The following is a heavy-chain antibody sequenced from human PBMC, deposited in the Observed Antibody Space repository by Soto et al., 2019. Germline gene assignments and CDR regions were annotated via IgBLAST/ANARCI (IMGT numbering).Heavy chain of an antibody. CDR1: GGSISSSSYY. CDR3: ARISSPAHYYDSSGDY. CDR2: IYYSGST. Sequence: SETLSLTCTVSGGSISSSSYYWGWIRQPPGKGLEWIGSIYYSGSTYYNPSLKSRVTISVDTSKNQFSLKLSSVTAADTAVYYCARISSPAHYYDSSGDYWGQGTLVTVSS. D-gene: IGHD3-22*01. J-gene: IGHJ4*02. V-gene: IGHV4-39*01.